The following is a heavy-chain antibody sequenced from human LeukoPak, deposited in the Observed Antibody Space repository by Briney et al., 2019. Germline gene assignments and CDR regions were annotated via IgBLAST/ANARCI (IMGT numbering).Heavy chain of an antibody. J-gene: IGHJ4*02. D-gene: IGHD3-16*01. CDR3: ARGPAPDY. V-gene: IGHV3-23*01. Sequence: PGGSLRLSCAASGFAFSSYAMGWVRRAPGKGLEWVSGISGNGDYTYYADSVKGRFTSSRDNSKNTLYLQMNSLRAEDTAIYYCARGPAPDYWGQGTLVTVSS. CDR1: GFAFSSYA. CDR2: ISGNGDYT.